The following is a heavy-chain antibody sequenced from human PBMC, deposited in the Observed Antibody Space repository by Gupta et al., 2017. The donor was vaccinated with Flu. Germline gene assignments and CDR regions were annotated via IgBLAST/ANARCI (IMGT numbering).Heavy chain of an antibody. Sequence: EVRLAESGGGLVQPGGSLRLSCEVSGFTFSYYEMNWVRQAPGKGPEWLSYIGSGGTTTHYAESVRGRFTIPRENAKNTLYREMHSLRGDDTAVYYGTREDFMDVWGKGTTVTVSS. CDR2: IGSGGTTT. CDR3: TREDFMDV. J-gene: IGHJ6*03. V-gene: IGHV3-48*03. CDR1: GFTFSYYE.